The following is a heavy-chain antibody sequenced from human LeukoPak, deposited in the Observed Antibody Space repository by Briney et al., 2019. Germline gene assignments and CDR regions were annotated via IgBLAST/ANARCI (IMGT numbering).Heavy chain of an antibody. CDR3: ARIDGYNRYFLDY. D-gene: IGHD5-24*01. V-gene: IGHV3-48*03. CDR1: GFTFSSYE. CDR2: ISSGGDFI. Sequence: GGSLRLSCAASGFTFSSYEMNWVRQAPGKGLEWVSYISSGGDFIRYAASVKGRFTISRDNTKNSLYLQMNSLRDEDTAVYYCARIDGYNRYFLDYWGQGTPVTVSS. J-gene: IGHJ4*02.